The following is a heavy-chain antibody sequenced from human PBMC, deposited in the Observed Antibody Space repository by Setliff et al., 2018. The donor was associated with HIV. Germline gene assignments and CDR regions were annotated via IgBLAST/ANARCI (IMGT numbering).Heavy chain of an antibody. V-gene: IGHV1-18*01. CDR3: ARGYLISGTEKLYSMDV. CDR2: ISAYNGNK. CDR1: GYSFTSYG. J-gene: IGHJ6*03. D-gene: IGHD2-2*01. Sequence: ASVKVSCKASGYSFTSYGISWVRQAPGQGLEWMGWISAYNGNKNDAQYLQDRITMTTDTSTSTASMALRRLRSDETAVYYCARGYLISGTEKLYSMDVWGKGTT.